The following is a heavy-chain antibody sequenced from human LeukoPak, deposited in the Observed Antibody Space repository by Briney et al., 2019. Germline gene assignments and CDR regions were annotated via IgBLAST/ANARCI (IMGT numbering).Heavy chain of an antibody. CDR3: ARVGVVVVPAGGFDP. Sequence: SETLSLTCAVYGGSFSGYYWSWIRQPPGKGLEWIGEINHSGSTNYNPSLKSRVTISVDTSKNQFSLKLSSVTAADTAVHYCARVGVVVVPAGGFDPWGQGTLVTVSS. CDR2: INHSGST. D-gene: IGHD2-2*01. CDR1: GGSFSGYY. V-gene: IGHV4-34*01. J-gene: IGHJ5*02.